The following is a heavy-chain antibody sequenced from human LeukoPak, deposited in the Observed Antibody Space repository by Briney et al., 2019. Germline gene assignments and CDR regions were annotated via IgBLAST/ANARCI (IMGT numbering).Heavy chain of an antibody. Sequence: SETLSLTCTVSGGSISRSSYYWGWIRQPPGKGLEWIGSIYYSGRTYYNPSLKSRVTISVDTSKNQFSLKLSSVTAADTAVYYCARVSGRSIAYCGGDCSVWADYWGQGTLVTVSS. V-gene: IGHV4-39*07. D-gene: IGHD2-21*02. CDR2: IYYSGRT. CDR1: GGSISRSSYY. J-gene: IGHJ4*02. CDR3: ARVSGRSIAYCGGDCSVWADY.